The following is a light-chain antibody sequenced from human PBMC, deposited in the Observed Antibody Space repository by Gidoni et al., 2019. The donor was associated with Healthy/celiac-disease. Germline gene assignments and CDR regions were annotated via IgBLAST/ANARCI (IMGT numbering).Light chain of an antibody. CDR2: GAS. CDR3: QQYGSSPQIT. J-gene: IGKJ5*01. V-gene: IGKV3-20*01. CDR1: QSVSSSY. Sequence: EIVLTQSPGTLSLSPGERATLSCRASQSVSSSYLAWYQQKPGQAPRLLIYGASSRATGIPDRFSGSGSGTDFTLTISRLEPEGFAVYYCQQYGSSPQITFGQXTRLEIK.